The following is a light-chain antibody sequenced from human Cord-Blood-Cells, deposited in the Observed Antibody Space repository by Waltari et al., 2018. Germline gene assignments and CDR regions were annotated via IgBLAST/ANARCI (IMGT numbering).Light chain of an antibody. J-gene: IGKJ1*01. CDR1: QSVLYSSDNKNS. V-gene: IGKV4-1*01. Sequence: DIVMTQSPDSLAASLGARATITCKSSQSVLYSSDNKNSIPWYHQKPGQPPKLLSYSASTRESGRPHLFSGSGSGTDCSLTISSLEAEDVEVYYCQQYDRTPPSFGQGTTVEI. CDR2: SAS. CDR3: QQYDRTPPS.